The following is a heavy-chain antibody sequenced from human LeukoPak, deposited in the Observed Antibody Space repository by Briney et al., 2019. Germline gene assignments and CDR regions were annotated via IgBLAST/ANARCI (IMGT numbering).Heavy chain of an antibody. V-gene: IGHV1-2*06. CDR1: GYTFTGYY. J-gene: IGHJ4*02. D-gene: IGHD2-2*01. Sequence: ASVKVSCKASGYTFTGYYMHWVRQAPGQGLEWMGRINPNGGDTNYAQKFQGRVTMTGDTSSSTAYMELSSLRPDDTSMYFCARVGFTTSWSNFDYWGQGTLVTVSS. CDR3: ARVGFTTSWSNFDY. CDR2: INPNGGDT.